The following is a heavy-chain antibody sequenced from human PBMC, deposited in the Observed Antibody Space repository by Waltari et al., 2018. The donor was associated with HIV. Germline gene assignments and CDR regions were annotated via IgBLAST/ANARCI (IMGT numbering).Heavy chain of an antibody. J-gene: IGHJ4*02. CDR2: IYPGDSDT. CDR3: ATQKGGGNYNYFDY. CDR1: GYSFPSFW. D-gene: IGHD1-26*01. V-gene: IGHV5-51*01. Sequence: VQLVQSGAEVKPPVASLNIACHGSGYSFPSFWIGWVRQMPGKGLEWMGIIYPGDSDTRYSPSFQGQVTISADKSINTAYLQWSSLKASDTAMYYCATQKGGGNYNYFDYWGQGTLVTVSS.